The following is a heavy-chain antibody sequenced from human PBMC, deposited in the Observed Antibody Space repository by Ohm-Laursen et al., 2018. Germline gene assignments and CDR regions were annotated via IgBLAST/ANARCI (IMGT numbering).Heavy chain of an antibody. CDR3: AHRACSSTSCYLDYFDF. Sequence: AQTLTLTCTVSGISLSTSGLGVGWIRQPPGKALEWLALIFWNDDNRYSPSLKTRLTITKDTSKNQVVLTMTNMDPVDTATYYCAHRACSSTSCYLDYFDFWGQGTLVTVSS. D-gene: IGHD2-2*01. CDR1: GISLSTSGLG. CDR2: IFWNDDN. V-gene: IGHV2-5*01. J-gene: IGHJ4*02.